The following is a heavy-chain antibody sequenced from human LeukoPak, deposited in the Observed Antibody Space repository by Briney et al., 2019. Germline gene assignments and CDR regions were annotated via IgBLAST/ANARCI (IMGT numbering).Heavy chain of an antibody. CDR3: ARGRGAYYYDSSGLLLL. J-gene: IGHJ3*01. V-gene: IGHV3-20*04. D-gene: IGHD3-22*01. CDR1: GFTFGDYG. Sequence: GGSLRLSCAASGFTFGDYGMSWVRQAPGKGLEWVSGLNWDGGTTGHADSVKGRFTISRDNSKNTLYLQMNSLRAEDTAVYYCARGRGAYYYDSSGLLLLWGQGTMVTVSS. CDR2: LNWDGGTT.